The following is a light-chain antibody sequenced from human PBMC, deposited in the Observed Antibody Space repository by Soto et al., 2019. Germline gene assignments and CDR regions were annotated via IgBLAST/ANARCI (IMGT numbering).Light chain of an antibody. CDR3: QQYYSTPRT. CDR1: QTVLYSSNNKTY. CDR2: WAS. V-gene: IGKV4-1*01. J-gene: IGKJ2*01. Sequence: DIVMTQSPDSLAVSLGERATINCKSSQTVLYSSNNKTYLAWYQKRPGQPPKLLIYWASTRESGVPDRFSGSGSGTEFTLTINSLQAEDVAVYYCQQYYSTPRTFGQGTKVDIK.